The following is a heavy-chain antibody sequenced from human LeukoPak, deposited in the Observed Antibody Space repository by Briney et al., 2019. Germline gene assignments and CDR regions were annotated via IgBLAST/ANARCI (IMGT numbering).Heavy chain of an antibody. Sequence: SETLSLTCTVSGGSISSYYWSWIRQPPGRGLEWIGYIYYSGSTNYNPSLKSRVTISVDTSKNQFSLKLSSVTAADTAGYYCSTSLGAGYFQHWGQGTLVTVSS. D-gene: IGHD3-10*01. V-gene: IGHV4-59*08. CDR3: STSLGAGYFQH. J-gene: IGHJ1*01. CDR2: IYYSGST. CDR1: GGSISSYY.